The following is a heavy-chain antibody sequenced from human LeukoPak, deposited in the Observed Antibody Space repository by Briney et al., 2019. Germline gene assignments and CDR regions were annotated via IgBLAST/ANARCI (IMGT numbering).Heavy chain of an antibody. CDR3: ARDYEGRAAAAFDY. V-gene: IGHV1-2*02. D-gene: IGHD6-13*01. J-gene: IGHJ4*02. CDR1: GYTFTGYY. Sequence: ASVTVSCKASGYTFTGYYMHWVRQAPGQGLEWMGWINPNSGGTNYAQKFQGRVTMTRDTSISTAYMELSRLRSDDTAVYYCARDYEGRAAAAFDYWGQGTLVTVSS. CDR2: INPNSGGT.